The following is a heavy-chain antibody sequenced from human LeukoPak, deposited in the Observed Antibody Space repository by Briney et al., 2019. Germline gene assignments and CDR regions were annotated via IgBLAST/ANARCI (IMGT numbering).Heavy chain of an antibody. V-gene: IGHV3-23*01. J-gene: IGHJ4*02. CDR1: GFTFSSYA. D-gene: IGHD6-19*01. CDR3: AKALYSSGWFSSSY. CDR2: ISGSGGST. Sequence: GGSLRLSCAASGFTFSSYAMSWVRQAPGKGLEWVSAISGSGGSTYYADSVKGRFTISRDNSENTLYLQMNSLRAEDTAVYYCAKALYSSGWFSSSYWGQGTLVTVSS.